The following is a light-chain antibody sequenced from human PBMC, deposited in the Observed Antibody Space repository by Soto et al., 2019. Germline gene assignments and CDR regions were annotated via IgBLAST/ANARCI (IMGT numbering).Light chain of an antibody. Sequence: DIQMTQSPSTLSASVGDRVTITCRASQTISSWLAWYQQKPGKAPKLLIYAASTLESGVSSRFSGRGSGTEFTLTINSLQPEDFATYYCQQRSNWQGATFGGGTKVDI. V-gene: IGKV1-5*01. CDR2: AAS. CDR3: QQRSNWQGAT. CDR1: QTISSW. J-gene: IGKJ4*01.